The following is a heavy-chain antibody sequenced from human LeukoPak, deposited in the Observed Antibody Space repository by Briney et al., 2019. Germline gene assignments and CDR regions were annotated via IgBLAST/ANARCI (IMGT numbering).Heavy chain of an antibody. Sequence: ASVKVSCKASGYTFTGYYMHWVRQAPGQGLEWMGWINPNSGGTNYAQKFQGRVTMTRDTSISTAYMELSRLRSDDTAVYYCARLPYSSGWSSHGYWGQGTLVTVSS. CDR2: INPNSGGT. J-gene: IGHJ4*02. V-gene: IGHV1-2*02. D-gene: IGHD6-19*01. CDR1: GYTFTGYY. CDR3: ARLPYSSGWSSHGY.